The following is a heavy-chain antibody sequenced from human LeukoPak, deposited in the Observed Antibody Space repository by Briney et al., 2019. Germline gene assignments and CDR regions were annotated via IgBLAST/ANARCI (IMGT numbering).Heavy chain of an antibody. D-gene: IGHD2-21*02. V-gene: IGHV4-39*01. CDR3: VRRVHIVVVTAISFFDY. J-gene: IGHJ4*02. Sequence: SETLSLTCTVSGGSISSSSYYWGWIRQPPGKGLEWIGSIYYSGSTYYNPSLKSRVTISVDTSKNQFSLKLSSVTAADTAVYYCVRRVHIVVVTAISFFDYWGQGTLVTVSS. CDR2: IYYSGST. CDR1: GGSISSSSYY.